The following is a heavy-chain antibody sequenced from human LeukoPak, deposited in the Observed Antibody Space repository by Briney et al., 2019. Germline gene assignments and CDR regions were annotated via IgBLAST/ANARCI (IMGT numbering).Heavy chain of an antibody. V-gene: IGHV4-39*07. Sequence: SETLSLTCTVSGGSISSSSYYWGWIRQPPGKGLEWIGNIYHSGSTYYNPSLKSRVTISVDTSKNQFSLKLSSVTAADTAVYYCARECGVFYDILTGYYMEYYYYMDVWGKGTTVTISS. D-gene: IGHD3-9*01. J-gene: IGHJ6*03. CDR3: ARECGVFYDILTGYYMEYYYYMDV. CDR1: GGSISSSSYY. CDR2: IYHSGST.